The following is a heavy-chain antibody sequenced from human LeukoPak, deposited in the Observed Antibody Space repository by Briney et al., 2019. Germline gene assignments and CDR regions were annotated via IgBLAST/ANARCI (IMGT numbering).Heavy chain of an antibody. V-gene: IGHV3-48*04. D-gene: IGHD3-9*01. J-gene: IGHJ4*02. Sequence: PGGSLRLSCAASGFTFSSYSMNWVRQAPGKGLEWVSYISSSSSTIYYADSVKGRFTISRDNAKNSLYLQMNSLRAEDTAVYYCARDMELRYFDWLPSEGCFDYWGQGTVVTVSS. CDR3: ARDMELRYFDWLPSEGCFDY. CDR2: ISSSSSTI. CDR1: GFTFSSYS.